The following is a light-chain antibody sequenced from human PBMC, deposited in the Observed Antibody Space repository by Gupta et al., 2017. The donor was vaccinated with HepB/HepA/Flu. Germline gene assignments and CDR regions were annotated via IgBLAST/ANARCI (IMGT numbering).Light chain of an antibody. CDR3: HQYENWPRT. CDR1: QNIGNN. CDR2: GAS. J-gene: IGKJ4*01. V-gene: IGKV3-15*01. Sequence: EIVITQSPFTLSVSPGEGATLSCRASQNIGNNVAWYQQKPGHAPRLLIHGASARATGISARFSGSGSGTEFTLTISSLQSEDFAVYYCHQYENWPRTFGDGTKVEIK.